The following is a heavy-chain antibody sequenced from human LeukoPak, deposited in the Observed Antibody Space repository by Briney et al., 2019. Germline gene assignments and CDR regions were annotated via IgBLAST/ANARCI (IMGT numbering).Heavy chain of an antibody. V-gene: IGHV1-46*01. CDR3: TRTLGMRSSTWSFDY. D-gene: IGHD6-13*01. Sequence: ASVKVSCKSSGYTFTSYNIHWVRQAPGQGLEWMGIINPTSGGTTTAQKFQGRVTLTGDTSTNTVYLALNNLKSADTAVYYCTRTLGMRSSTWSFDYWGQGTLVTVSS. CDR2: INPTSGGT. J-gene: IGHJ4*02. CDR1: GYTFTSYN.